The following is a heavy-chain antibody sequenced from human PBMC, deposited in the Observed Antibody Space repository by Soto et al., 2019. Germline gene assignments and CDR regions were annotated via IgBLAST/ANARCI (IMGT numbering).Heavy chain of an antibody. V-gene: IGHV1-8*02. Sequence: APVKVSCKASCFTFYSYDINWVRQATGQRLEWMGWMNPNSGNTGYAQKFQGRVTMTRNTSISTAYMELSSLRSEDTDVYYCARTNYYDTSGHPNWFDPWGQGTLVTSPQ. J-gene: IGHJ5*02. CDR1: CFTFYSYD. D-gene: IGHD3-22*01. CDR2: MNPNSGNT. CDR3: ARTNYYDTSGHPNWFDP.